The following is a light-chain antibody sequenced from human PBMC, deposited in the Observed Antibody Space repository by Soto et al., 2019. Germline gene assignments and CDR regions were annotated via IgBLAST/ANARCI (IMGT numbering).Light chain of an antibody. Sequence: EIVLTQCPSTLSFSPGERATLSCMASQSVSSYLAWYQQKPGQAPRLLIYGASTRATGIPARFSGSGSGTEFTLTISSLQSEDFAVYYCQQYNNWPPLTFGGGTKVDIK. V-gene: IGKV3-15*01. CDR2: GAS. CDR3: QQYNNWPPLT. J-gene: IGKJ4*01. CDR1: QSVSSY.